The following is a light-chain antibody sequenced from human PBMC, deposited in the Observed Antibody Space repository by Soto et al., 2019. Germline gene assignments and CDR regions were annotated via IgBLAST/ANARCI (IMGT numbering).Light chain of an antibody. CDR3: QAYDYSLTAFV. CDR2: GNR. V-gene: IGLV1-40*01. CDR1: NSNLGAGYD. Sequence: QSVLTQPPSVSGVPGQRVTISCTGNNSNLGAGYDVHWYQQLPGAAPKLVVFGNRNRPSGVPKRFSGSKSGTSASLAITGLQAEDEADYYCQAYDYSLTAFVFGGGTKLTVL. J-gene: IGLJ3*02.